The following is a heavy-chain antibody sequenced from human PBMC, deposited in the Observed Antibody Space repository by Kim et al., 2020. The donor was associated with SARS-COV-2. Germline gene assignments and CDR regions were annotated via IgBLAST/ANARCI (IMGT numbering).Heavy chain of an antibody. CDR2: ISYDGSNK. CDR1: GFTFSSYG. D-gene: IGHD6-13*01. CDR3: AKGSQQQPYDY. V-gene: IGHV3-30*18. Sequence: GGSLRLSCAASGFTFSSYGMHWVRQAPGKGLEWVAVISYDGSNKYYADSVKGRFTISRDNSKNTLYLQMNSLRAEDTAVYYCAKGSQQQPYDYWGQGTLVTVSS. J-gene: IGHJ4*02.